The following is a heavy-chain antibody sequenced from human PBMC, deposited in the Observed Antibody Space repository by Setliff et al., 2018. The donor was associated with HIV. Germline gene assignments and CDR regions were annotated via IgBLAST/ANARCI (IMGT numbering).Heavy chain of an antibody. Sequence: GESLKISCAASGFTFSNFFMTWVRQAPGKGLEWVANMNQDGSEKNYVDSVKGRFTISRDNAKNSLYLQMNSLRAEDTAVYYCARRIIAGARLDFWGQGTLVTVSS. V-gene: IGHV3-7*01. J-gene: IGHJ4*02. CDR2: MNQDGSEK. CDR3: ARRIIAGARLDF. CDR1: GFTFSNFF. D-gene: IGHD1-26*01.